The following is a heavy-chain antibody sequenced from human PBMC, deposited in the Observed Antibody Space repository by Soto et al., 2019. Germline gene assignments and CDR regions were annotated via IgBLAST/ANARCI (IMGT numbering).Heavy chain of an antibody. CDR1: GASISSYY. CDR3: ARLKRGGTWYLDYSDN. D-gene: IGHD6-13*01. CDR2: IYDTENT. V-gene: IGHV4-59*08. Sequence: QAQLQESGPGLVKPSETLSLTCTVSGASISSYYWNWIRQPPGKGLEWIGYIYDTENTNYNPSLKSRVTMSVDSSKNQFSLKLTSVTAADTAIYYCARLKRGGTWYLDYSDNWGQGTLVTVSS. J-gene: IGHJ4*02.